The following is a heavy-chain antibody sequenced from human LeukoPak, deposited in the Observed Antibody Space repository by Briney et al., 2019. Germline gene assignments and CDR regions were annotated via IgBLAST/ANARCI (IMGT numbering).Heavy chain of an antibody. CDR1: AFTFDDYA. V-gene: IGHV3-9*01. CDR3: AKDGGLQNYYFDY. D-gene: IGHD3/OR15-3a*01. Sequence: GRSLTLSCAASAFTFDDYAMHWVRQAPGKGLEWVSGISWNSGRIHYADSVKGRFTISRDNAKNSLYLHMNSLRAEDTALYYCAKDGGLQNYYFDYWGQGTLVTVSS. J-gene: IGHJ4*02. CDR2: ISWNSGRI.